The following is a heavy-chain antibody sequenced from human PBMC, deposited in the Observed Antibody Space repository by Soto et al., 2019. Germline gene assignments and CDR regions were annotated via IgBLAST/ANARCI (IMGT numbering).Heavy chain of an antibody. CDR1: GFTFSTYA. V-gene: IGHV3-23*01. J-gene: IGHJ4*02. CDR2: ISASGTST. CDR3: ARGLGYCSSTSCYSWFDY. D-gene: IGHD2-2*02. Sequence: EVQLLESGGGLVQPGGSLRLSCAASGFTFSTYAMSWVRQAPGKGLEWVSAISASGTSTYYADSVKGRFTISRDNSKNTLFLQMNSLRAEDTAVHYCARGLGYCSSTSCYSWFDYWGQGTLVTVSS.